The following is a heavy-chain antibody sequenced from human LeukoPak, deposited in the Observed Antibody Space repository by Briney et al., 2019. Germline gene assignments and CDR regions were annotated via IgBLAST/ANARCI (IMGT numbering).Heavy chain of an antibody. CDR2: IKQDGSEK. D-gene: IGHD3-10*01. V-gene: IGHV3-7*01. J-gene: IGHJ3*02. Sequence: GGSLRLSCAASGFTFSSYWMSWVRQAPGKGLEWVANIKQDGSEKYYVDSVKGRFTISRDNAKNSLYLQMNSLRAEDTAVYYCATFGSGRGLAFDIWSQGTMVTVSS. CDR3: ATFGSGRGLAFDI. CDR1: GFTFSSYW.